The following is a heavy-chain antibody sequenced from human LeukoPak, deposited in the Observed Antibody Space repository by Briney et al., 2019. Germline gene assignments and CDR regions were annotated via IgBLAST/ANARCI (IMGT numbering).Heavy chain of an antibody. CDR1: GGSISSYY. CDR2: IYYSGNT. Sequence: PSETLSLTCTDSGGSISSYYWSWLRQPPAKGLEWSGYIYYSGNTNYNPSLKSRVTISVDTSKNQFSLKLSSVTAADTAVYYCATRSTGVAATFDSWGQGALVTVSS. V-gene: IGHV4-59*01. J-gene: IGHJ4*02. CDR3: ATRSTGVAATFDS. D-gene: IGHD2-15*01.